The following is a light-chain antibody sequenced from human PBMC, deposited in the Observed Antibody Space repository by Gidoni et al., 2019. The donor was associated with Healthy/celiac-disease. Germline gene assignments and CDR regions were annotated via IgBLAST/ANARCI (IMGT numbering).Light chain of an antibody. CDR3: QQSYSTPPFT. CDR2: AAS. V-gene: IGKV1-39*01. J-gene: IGKJ3*01. Sequence: DIQMTQSPSSLSASVGDRVTITCRASQSISSYLNWYQQNPGKAPKLLIYAASSLQSGVPSRFSGSGSGTDFTLTISSLQPEDFATYYGQQSYSTPPFTFGPGTKVDIK. CDR1: QSISSY.